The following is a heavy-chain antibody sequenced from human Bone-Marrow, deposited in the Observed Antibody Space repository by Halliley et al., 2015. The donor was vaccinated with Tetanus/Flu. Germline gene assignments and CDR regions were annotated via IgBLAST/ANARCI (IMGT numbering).Heavy chain of an antibody. Sequence: EWIGFIYYSGITSFNPSLKGRVTMSVDTPKNQFSLKLSSVTAADTAIYFCARDYSGSHGRFDPWGQGTQVTVSS. CDR3: ARDYSGSHGRFDP. CDR2: IYYSGIT. D-gene: IGHD1-26*01. V-gene: IGHV4-59*01. J-gene: IGHJ5*02.